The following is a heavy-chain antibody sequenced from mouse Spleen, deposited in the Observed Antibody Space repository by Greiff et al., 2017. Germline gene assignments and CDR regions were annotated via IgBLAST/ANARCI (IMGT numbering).Heavy chain of an antibody. D-gene: IGHD2-4*01. CDR2: IYPGSGNT. CDR1: GYTFTDYY. CDR3: ATMITTAWFAY. V-gene: IGHV1-76*01. Sequence: QVQLQQSGAELVRPGASVKLSCKASGYTFTDYYINWVKQRPGQGLEWIARIYPGSGNTYYNEKFKGKATLTAEKSSSTAYMQLSSLTSEDSAVYFCATMITTAWFAYWGQGTLVTVSA. J-gene: IGHJ3*01.